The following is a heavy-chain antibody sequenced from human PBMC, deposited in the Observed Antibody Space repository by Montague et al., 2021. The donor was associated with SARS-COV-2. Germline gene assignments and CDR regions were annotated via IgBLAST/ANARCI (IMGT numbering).Heavy chain of an antibody. CDR1: GFTFSSYG. J-gene: IGHJ3*02. D-gene: IGHD5-18*01. V-gene: IGHV3-33*01. CDR3: ASQLVPRWYAFDI. Sequence: SLRLSCAASGFTFSSYGMHWVCQAPGKGLEWVAVIWYDGSNKYYADSVKGRFTISRDNSKNTLYLQMNSLRAEDTAVYYCASQLVPRWYAFDIWGQGTMVTVSS. CDR2: IWYDGSNK.